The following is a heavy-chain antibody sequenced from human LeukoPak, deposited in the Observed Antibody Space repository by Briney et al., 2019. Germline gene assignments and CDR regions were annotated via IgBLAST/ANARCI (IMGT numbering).Heavy chain of an antibody. CDR2: GIPIFGTA. J-gene: IGHJ6*04. D-gene: IGHD3-10*01. Sequence: SVKVSCKASGGTFSSCAISWVRQPPGQGLEWMGGGIPIFGTANYAQKFQGRVTITADKSTSTAYMELSSLRSEDTAVYYCAGPLYYYGSGSPDYYYGMDVWGKGTTVIVSS. V-gene: IGHV1-69*06. CDR3: AGPLYYYGSGSPDYYYGMDV. CDR1: GGTFSSCA.